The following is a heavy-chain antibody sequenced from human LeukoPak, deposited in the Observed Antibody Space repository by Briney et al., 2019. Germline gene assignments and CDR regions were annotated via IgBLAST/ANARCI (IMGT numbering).Heavy chain of an antibody. CDR3: ARAHVAIFGVVEHFDY. CDR2: IKQDGSEK. CDR1: GFTFSSYW. D-gene: IGHD3-3*01. V-gene: IGHV3-7*04. J-gene: IGHJ4*02. Sequence: GGSLRLSCAASGFTFSSYWMSWVRQAPGKGLEWVADIKQDGSEKYYVDSVEGRFTISRDNAKNSLYLQMNSLRAEDTALYYCARAHVAIFGVVEHFDYWGQGTLVTVSS.